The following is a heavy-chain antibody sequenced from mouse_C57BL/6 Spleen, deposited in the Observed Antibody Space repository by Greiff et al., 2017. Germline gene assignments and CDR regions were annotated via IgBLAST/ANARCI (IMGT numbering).Heavy chain of an antibody. D-gene: IGHD1-1*01. J-gene: IGHJ4*01. CDR3: ANYCGSSYVTSYYAMDY. Sequence: EVMLVESGGGLVKPGGSLKLSCAASGFTFSDYGMHWVRQAPEKGLEWVAYISSGSSTIYYADTVKGRFTISRDNAKNTLFLQMTSLRSEDTAMYYCANYCGSSYVTSYYAMDYWGQGTSVTVSS. CDR2: ISSGSSTI. CDR1: GFTFSDYG. V-gene: IGHV5-17*01.